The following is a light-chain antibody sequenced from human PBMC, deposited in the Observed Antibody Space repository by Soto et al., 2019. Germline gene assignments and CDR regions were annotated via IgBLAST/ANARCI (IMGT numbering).Light chain of an antibody. CDR1: GTDVGQYNY. Sequence: QSVLTQPPSASGSPGQSVTISCTGAGTDVGQYNYVSWYQQHPGKAPELLIHHVSRRPSGVPARFSGSKSGNTASLTISGLQAEDEADYYCTAFSANRVYLFGPGTKVTVL. V-gene: IGLV2-8*01. J-gene: IGLJ1*01. CDR2: HVS. CDR3: TAFSANRVYL.